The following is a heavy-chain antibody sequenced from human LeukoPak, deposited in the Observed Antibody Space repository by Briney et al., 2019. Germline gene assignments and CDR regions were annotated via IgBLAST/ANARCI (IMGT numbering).Heavy chain of an antibody. D-gene: IGHD3-22*01. CDR3: ARGYPYYYDSSGYYSKFDY. V-gene: IGHV1-69*13. Sequence: SVKVSCKASGGTFSSYAISWVRQAPGQGLEWMGGIIPIFGTANYAQKFQGRVTITADESTSTAYMELSSLRSEDTAVYYCARGYPYYYDSSGYYSKFDYWGQGTLVTVSS. CDR1: GGTFSSYA. J-gene: IGHJ4*02. CDR2: IIPIFGTA.